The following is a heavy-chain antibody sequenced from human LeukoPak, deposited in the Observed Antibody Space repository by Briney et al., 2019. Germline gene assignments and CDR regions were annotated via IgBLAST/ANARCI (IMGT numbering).Heavy chain of an antibody. D-gene: IGHD6-13*01. CDR1: GYTFTGYY. CDR2: INPNSGGT. CDR3: ARDLPIAAAGYTPDYFDY. J-gene: IGHJ4*02. Sequence: GASVKVSCKASGYTFTGYYMHWVRQAPGQGLEWMGWINPNSGGTNYAQKFQGRVTMTRDTSISTAYMELSRLRSGDTAVYYCARDLPIAAAGYTPDYFDYWGQGTLVTVSS. V-gene: IGHV1-2*02.